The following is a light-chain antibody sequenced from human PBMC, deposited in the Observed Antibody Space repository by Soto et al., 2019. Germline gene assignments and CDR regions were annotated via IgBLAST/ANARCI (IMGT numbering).Light chain of an antibody. CDR2: DAS. CDR3: PQYGGSPRT. Sequence: EIVLTQSPGTLSLSPGERATLSCRASQSVSSNYLAWYQKKSGQAPRLLIYDASSRATGIPDRFSGSVSGTDFTLTISRLEPEDFAVYYCPQYGGSPRTFGKGTTVDIK. J-gene: IGKJ1*01. CDR1: QSVSSNY. V-gene: IGKV3-20*01.